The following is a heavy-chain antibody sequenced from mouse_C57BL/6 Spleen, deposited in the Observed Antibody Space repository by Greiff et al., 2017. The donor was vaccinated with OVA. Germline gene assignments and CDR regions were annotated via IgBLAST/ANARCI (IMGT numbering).Heavy chain of an antibody. CDR1: GYTFTSYG. J-gene: IGHJ3*01. Sequence: EVQLQQSGAELVRPGSSVKMSCKTSGYTFTSYGINWVKQRPGQGLEWIGHIYIGNGYTEYNEQFKGKATLTSDTSSSTAYLQLSSLTSEDSAIYFFAPLQWGAWFADWGQGTLVTVAA. CDR3: APLQWGAWFAD. V-gene: IGHV1-58*01. CDR2: IYIGNGYT. D-gene: IGHD1-3*01.